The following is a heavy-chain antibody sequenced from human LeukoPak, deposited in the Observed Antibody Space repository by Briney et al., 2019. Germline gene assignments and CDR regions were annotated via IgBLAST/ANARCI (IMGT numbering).Heavy chain of an antibody. J-gene: IGHJ4*02. CDR1: GYTFTSYG. CDR2: ISAYNGNT. CDR3: ARDRTSWGYCSGGSCLFDY. D-gene: IGHD2-15*01. Sequence: ASVKVSCKASGYTFTSYGISWVRQAPGQGLEWMGWISAYNGNTNYAQKLQGRVTMTTDTSTSTAYMKLRSLRSDDTAVYYCARDRTSWGYCSGGSCLFDYWGQGILVTVSS. V-gene: IGHV1-18*04.